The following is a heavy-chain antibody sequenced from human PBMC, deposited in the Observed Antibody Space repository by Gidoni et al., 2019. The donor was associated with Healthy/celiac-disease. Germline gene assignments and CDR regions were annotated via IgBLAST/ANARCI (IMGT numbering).Heavy chain of an antibody. CDR2: ISGSGGST. Sequence: EVQLLESGGGLVQPGGSLRLSCAASGFTFSSYAMSWVRQAPGKGLEWVSAISGSGGSTYYADSVKGRFTISRDNSKNTLYLQMNSLRAEDTAVYYCAKASLRYFDWLSHYFDYWGQGTLVTVSS. J-gene: IGHJ4*02. CDR1: GFTFSSYA. D-gene: IGHD3-9*01. CDR3: AKASLRYFDWLSHYFDY. V-gene: IGHV3-23*01.